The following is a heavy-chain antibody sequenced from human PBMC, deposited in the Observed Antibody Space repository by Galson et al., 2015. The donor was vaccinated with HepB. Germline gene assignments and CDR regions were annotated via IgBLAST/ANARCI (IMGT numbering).Heavy chain of an antibody. Sequence: SLRLSCAASGFTFSDHYMDWVRQAPGKGLEWVGRTRNKANSYTTEYAASVKGRFTISRDDSKNSLYLQMNTLKTEDTAVYYCAREDVLVVPAVWLYYYYMDVWGKGTTVTVSS. CDR2: TRNKANSYTT. D-gene: IGHD2-2*01. CDR1: GFTFSDHY. CDR3: AREDVLVVPAVWLYYYYMDV. V-gene: IGHV3-72*01. J-gene: IGHJ6*03.